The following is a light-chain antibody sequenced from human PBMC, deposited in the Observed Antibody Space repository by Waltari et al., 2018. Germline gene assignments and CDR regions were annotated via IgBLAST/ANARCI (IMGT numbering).Light chain of an antibody. V-gene: IGKV3-15*01. CDR2: GAS. CDR1: QGIGSD. CDR3: QQYNKWPPYT. J-gene: IGKJ2*01. Sequence: EIVMTQSPATLSVSPGERATLSCRASQGIGSDLAWYQQKPGQAPSLLIHGASTRVTGVPARFSGSGSGTGFTLTISSLQSEDFGVYYCQQYNKWPPYTFGQGTKLEIK.